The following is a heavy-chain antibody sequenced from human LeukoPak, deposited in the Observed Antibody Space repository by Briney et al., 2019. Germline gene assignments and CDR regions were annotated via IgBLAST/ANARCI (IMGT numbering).Heavy chain of an antibody. CDR2: ISGSGGST. CDR1: GFTFGSYA. CDR3: ARKGGYYGSGSPYNWFDP. V-gene: IGHV3-23*01. D-gene: IGHD3-10*01. J-gene: IGHJ5*02. Sequence: PGGSLRLSCAASGFTFGSYAMSWVRQAPGKGLEWVSAISGSGGSTYYADSVKGRFTISRDNSKNTLYLQMNSLRAEDTAVYYCARKGGYYGSGSPYNWFDPWGQGTLVTVSS.